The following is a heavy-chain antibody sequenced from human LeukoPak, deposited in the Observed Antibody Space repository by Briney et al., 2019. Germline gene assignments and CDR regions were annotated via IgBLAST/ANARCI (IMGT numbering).Heavy chain of an antibody. D-gene: IGHD1/OR15-1a*01. Sequence: GGSLRLSCAASGFTFSSYGIHWVRQAPGKGLEWVAVISYDGSNKYYADSVKGRFTISRDNSKNTLYLQMNSLRAEDTAVYYCAKDGRISITGTLDYWGQGTLVTVSS. CDR2: ISYDGSNK. J-gene: IGHJ4*02. CDR3: AKDGRISITGTLDY. V-gene: IGHV3-30*18. CDR1: GFTFSSYG.